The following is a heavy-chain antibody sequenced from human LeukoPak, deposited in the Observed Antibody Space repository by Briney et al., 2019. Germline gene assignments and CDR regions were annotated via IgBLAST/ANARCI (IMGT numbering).Heavy chain of an antibody. CDR1: GGSISSYY. CDR3: ARPSSGWPYYYGMDV. J-gene: IGHJ6*02. Sequence: PSETLSLTCTVSGGSISSYYWSWIRQPAGKGLEWIGRIYTSGSTNYNPSLKSRVTMSVDTSKNQFSLKLNSATAADTAVYYCARPSSGWPYYYGMDVWGQGTTVTVSS. CDR2: IYTSGST. V-gene: IGHV4-4*07. D-gene: IGHD6-19*01.